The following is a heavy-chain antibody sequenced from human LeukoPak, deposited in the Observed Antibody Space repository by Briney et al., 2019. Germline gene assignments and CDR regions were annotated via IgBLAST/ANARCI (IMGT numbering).Heavy chain of an antibody. Sequence: GGSLRLSCAASGFTFSSYAMNWARQAPGKGLEWVSGTGSTGVSTFYADSVKGRFTISRDNAKNSLYLQMNSLRAEDTAVYYCARVQHEWIMDYWGQGTLVTVSS. D-gene: IGHD5-12*01. CDR1: GFTFSSYA. CDR2: TGSTGVST. V-gene: IGHV3-23*01. CDR3: ARVQHEWIMDY. J-gene: IGHJ4*02.